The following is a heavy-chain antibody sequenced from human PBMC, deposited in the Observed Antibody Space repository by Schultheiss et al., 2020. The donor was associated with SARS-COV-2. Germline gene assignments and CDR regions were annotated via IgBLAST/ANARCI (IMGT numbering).Heavy chain of an antibody. Sequence: GESLKISCAASGFTFSSYSMNWVRQAPGKGLEWVSSISSSSSYIYYADSVKGRFTISRDNAKNSLYLQMNSLRAEDTAVYYCASSDGRGFDYWGQGTLVTVSS. CDR2: ISSSSSYI. D-gene: IGHD2-15*01. CDR3: ASSDGRGFDY. J-gene: IGHJ4*02. V-gene: IGHV3-21*01. CDR1: GFTFSSYS.